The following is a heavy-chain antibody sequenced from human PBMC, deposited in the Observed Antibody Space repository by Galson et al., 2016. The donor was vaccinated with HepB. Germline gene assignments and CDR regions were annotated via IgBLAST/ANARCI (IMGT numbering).Heavy chain of an antibody. Sequence: SLRLSCAASGFTFSTSGMHWVRQAPGKGLEWVAVIWYDGSNKYHADSVQGRFTISRDNSNNPVFLQMNSLRADDTAVYYCAKARGYTFGPGESWGQGTLVTVSS. CDR1: GFTFSTSG. J-gene: IGHJ1*01. V-gene: IGHV3-33*03. CDR3: AKARGYTFGPGES. D-gene: IGHD5-18*01. CDR2: IWYDGSNK.